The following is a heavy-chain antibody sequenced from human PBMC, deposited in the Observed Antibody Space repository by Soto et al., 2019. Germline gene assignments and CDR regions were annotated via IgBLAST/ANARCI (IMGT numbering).Heavy chain of an antibody. CDR3: ARYSYGLSLFDY. V-gene: IGHV1-69*13. J-gene: IGHJ4*02. Sequence: ASVKVSCKASGGTFSSYAIGWVRQAPGQGLEWMGGIIPIFGTANYAQKFQGRVTITADESTSTAYMELSSLRSEDTAVYYCARYSYGLSLFDYWGQGTLVTVSS. D-gene: IGHD5-18*01. CDR2: IIPIFGTA. CDR1: GGTFSSYA.